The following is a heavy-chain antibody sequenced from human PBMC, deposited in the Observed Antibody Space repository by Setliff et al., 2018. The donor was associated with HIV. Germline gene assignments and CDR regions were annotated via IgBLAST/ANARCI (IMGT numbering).Heavy chain of an antibody. D-gene: IGHD1-26*01. CDR1: RFTFTNFW. CDR3: TRDSGTTVGATRPGY. V-gene: IGHV3-7*01. CDR2: IDQHGSER. Sequence: PGGSLRLSCAASRFTFTNFWMAWVRQAPGKGLEWVANIDQHGSERYYTDSVRGRFTISRDNAKNSLYLQMNSLRGEDTALYYCTRDSGTTVGATRPGYWGQGTLVTVSS. J-gene: IGHJ4*02.